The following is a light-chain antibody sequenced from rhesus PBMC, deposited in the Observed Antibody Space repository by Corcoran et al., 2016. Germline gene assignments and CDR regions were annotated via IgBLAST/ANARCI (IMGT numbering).Light chain of an antibody. CDR3: LQYDTDPPT. Sequence: DIQMTQSPSSLSASVGDRIIITCRASQGITTSLNWYQQKPGKPPKRLIYKTSNLESGVPSRFSGSGSGTDCTLTISSLQTEYFAAYYCLQYDTDPPTFGQGTGVEIK. V-gene: IGKV1-43*02. J-gene: IGKJ1*01. CDR2: KTS. CDR1: QGITTS.